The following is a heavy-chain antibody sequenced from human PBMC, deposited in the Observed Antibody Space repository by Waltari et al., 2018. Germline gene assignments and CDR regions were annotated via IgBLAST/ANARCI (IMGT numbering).Heavy chain of an antibody. CDR1: GGTFSSYA. V-gene: IGHV1-69*14. Sequence: QVQLVQSGAEVKKPGSSVKVSCKASGGTFSSYAISWVRQAPGQGLEWMGGIIPIFGTANYAQKFQGRVTITADKSTSTAYMELSSLRSEDTAVYYCARAPYSSSSGYYYYMDVWGKGTTVTVSS. D-gene: IGHD6-6*01. J-gene: IGHJ6*03. CDR3: ARAPYSSSSGYYYYMDV. CDR2: IIPIFGTA.